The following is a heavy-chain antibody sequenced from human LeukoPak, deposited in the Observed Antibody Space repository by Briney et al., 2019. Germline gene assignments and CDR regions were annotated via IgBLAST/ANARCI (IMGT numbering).Heavy chain of an antibody. V-gene: IGHV3-74*01. CDR1: GFTFSSNW. Sequence: GGSLRLSCAASGFTFSSNWMHWVRQGPGEGLVWASRINPGGSRTDYAESVKGRFTISRDNDKNTLSLEMNSLGDEDTAVYYCSRDFNGRNDFWGQGTLVTVSS. D-gene: IGHD1-14*01. CDR2: INPGGSRT. J-gene: IGHJ4*02. CDR3: SRDFNGRNDF.